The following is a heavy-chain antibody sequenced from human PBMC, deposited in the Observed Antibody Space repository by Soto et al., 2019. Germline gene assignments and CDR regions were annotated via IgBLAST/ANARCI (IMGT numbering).Heavy chain of an antibody. J-gene: IGHJ4*02. V-gene: IGHV2-5*02. D-gene: IGHD5-12*01. CDR2: IYWDDDR. CDR1: VFSLSTSGVA. CDR3: AHSQRGPRDF. Sequence: QITLKESGPLLVRPTQTLTLTCTFSVFSLSTSGVAVAWIRQPPGEALEWLALIYWDDDRRYNSSLKSRLTITRDTSKDQVVLTMPNMDPMDTATYFCAHSQRGPRDFWGPGILVTVSS.